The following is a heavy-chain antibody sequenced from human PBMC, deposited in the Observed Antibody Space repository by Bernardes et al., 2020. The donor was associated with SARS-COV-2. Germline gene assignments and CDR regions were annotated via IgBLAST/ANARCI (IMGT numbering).Heavy chain of an antibody. V-gene: IGHV5-51*01. CDR3: ARCVREQLGDYYYYYDMDV. J-gene: IGHJ6*02. Sequence: ESLKISCKGSGYSFTSYWIGWVRQMPGKGLEWMGIIYPGDSDTRYSPSFQGQVTISADKSISTAYLQWSSLKASDTAMYYCARCVREQLGDYYYYYDMDVWGQGTTVTGS. CDR2: IYPGDSDT. D-gene: IGHD6-6*01. CDR1: GYSFTSYW.